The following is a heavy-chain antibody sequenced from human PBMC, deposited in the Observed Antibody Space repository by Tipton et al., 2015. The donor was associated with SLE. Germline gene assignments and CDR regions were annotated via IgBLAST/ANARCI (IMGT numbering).Heavy chain of an antibody. V-gene: IGHV4-39*07. J-gene: IGHJ6*03. CDR2: VDYRGKT. Sequence: TLSLTCTVSDGYINNNDWFWAWIRQPPGEGLEWIGSVDYRGKTSYNPSLTGRVTTSVDTFRNQFSLKMTSVTAADTAVYYCARDGDSATTYNYYMDVWGEGTAVTVSS. CDR1: DGYINNNDWF. D-gene: IGHD4-17*01. CDR3: ARDGDSATTYNYYMDV.